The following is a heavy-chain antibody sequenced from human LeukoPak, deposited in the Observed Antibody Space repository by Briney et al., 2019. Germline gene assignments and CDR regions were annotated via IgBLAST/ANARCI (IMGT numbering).Heavy chain of an antibody. CDR3: ARGTTPRGFDY. V-gene: IGHV3-9*01. CDR1: GFIFDDYA. D-gene: IGHD1-7*01. Sequence: PGGSLRLSCAVSGFIFDDYAMHWVRQAPGKGLEWVSGITWGRDNLAYAASVKGRFTISRDNAKNSLYLQMNSLRAEDTAVYYCARGTTPRGFDYWGQGTLVTVSS. J-gene: IGHJ4*02. CDR2: ITWGRDNL.